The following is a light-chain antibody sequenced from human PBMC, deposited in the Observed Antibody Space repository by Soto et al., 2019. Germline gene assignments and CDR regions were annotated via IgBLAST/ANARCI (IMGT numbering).Light chain of an antibody. CDR2: SAS. J-gene: IGKJ4*01. Sequence: DIQMTQSPSTLPATVGDRVTITCRASQSISNRLAWYQQKPGKAPDLLIYSASTLQSGVPSRFSGSGSETEFSLTIRALQPEDFATYYCQQLSRYPLTFGGGTKVDIK. CDR1: QSISNR. CDR3: QQLSRYPLT. V-gene: IGKV1-5*01.